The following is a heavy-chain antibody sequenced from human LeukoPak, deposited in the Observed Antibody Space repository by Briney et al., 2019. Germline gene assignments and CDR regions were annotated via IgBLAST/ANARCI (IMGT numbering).Heavy chain of an antibody. V-gene: IGHV4-61*02. D-gene: IGHD1-7*01. Sequence: SQTLSLTCTVSGGSISSGSYYWSWIRQPAGKGLEWIGRIYTSGSTNYNPSLKSRVTISVDTSKNQFSLKLSSVTAADTAVYYCARAPVAGNWNYEAFDIWGQGTMVTVSS. J-gene: IGHJ3*02. CDR1: GGSISSGSYY. CDR2: IYTSGST. CDR3: ARAPVAGNWNYEAFDI.